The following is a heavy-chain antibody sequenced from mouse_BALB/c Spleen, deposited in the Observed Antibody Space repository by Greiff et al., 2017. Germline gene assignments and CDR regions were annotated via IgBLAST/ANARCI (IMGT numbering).Heavy chain of an antibody. D-gene: IGHD1-1*01. CDR3: ARSRYGSSFYFDY. V-gene: IGHV2-2*02. J-gene: IGHJ2*01. CDR1: GFSLTSYG. Sequence: QVHVKQSGPGLVQPSQSLSITCTVSGFSLTSYGVHWVRQSPGKGLEWLGVIWSGGSTDYNAAFISRLSISKDNSKSQVFFKMNSLQANDTAIYYCARSRYGSSFYFDYWGQGTTLTVSS. CDR2: IWSGGST.